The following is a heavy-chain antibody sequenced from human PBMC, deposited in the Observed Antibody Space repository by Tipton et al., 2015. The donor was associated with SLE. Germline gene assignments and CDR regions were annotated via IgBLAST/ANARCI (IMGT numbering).Heavy chain of an antibody. CDR1: GYTFIDYH. J-gene: IGHJ3*02. D-gene: IGHD1-14*01. CDR3: ARAGFSFDI. Sequence: QSGAEVKKPGASVRVSCKASGYTFIDYHMHWVRQAPGQGLEWMGWINPDSGGTNFALNFQGRVTMSRDTSINTAYMELSRLTSDDTAVYYCARAGFSFDIWGQGTMVTVSS. V-gene: IGHV1-2*02. CDR2: INPDSGGT.